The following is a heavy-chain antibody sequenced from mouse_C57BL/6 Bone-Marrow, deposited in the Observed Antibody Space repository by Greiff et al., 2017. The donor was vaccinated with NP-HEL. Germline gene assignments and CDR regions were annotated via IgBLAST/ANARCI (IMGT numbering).Heavy chain of an antibody. V-gene: IGHV5-6*01. CDR3: ARQGGTR. CDR1: GFTFSSYG. CDR2: ISSGGSYT. J-gene: IGHJ2*01. Sequence: EVKLMESGGDLVKPGGSLKLSCAASGFTFSSYGMSWVRQTPDKRLEWVATISSGGSYTYYPDSVKGRFTISRDNAKNTLYLQMSSLKSEDTAMYYWARQGGTRWGQGTTLTVSS. D-gene: IGHD3-3*01.